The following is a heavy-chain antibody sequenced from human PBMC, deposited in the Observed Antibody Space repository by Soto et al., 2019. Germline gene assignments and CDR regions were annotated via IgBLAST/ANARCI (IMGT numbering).Heavy chain of an antibody. D-gene: IGHD5-12*01. J-gene: IGHJ4*02. CDR3: AREGFSGYEALDY. Sequence: QVHLQESGPGLLKPSETLFLTCGVSGGLIRSYYLSWGRQGPGKGLEGIAYIAYSGITGYNPALRSRVTFSGNTSQNLSSLKMTSVTTADTAVYYCAREGFSGYEALDYWGQEILVTVSS. CDR1: GGLIRSYY. CDR2: IAYSGIT. V-gene: IGHV4-59*01.